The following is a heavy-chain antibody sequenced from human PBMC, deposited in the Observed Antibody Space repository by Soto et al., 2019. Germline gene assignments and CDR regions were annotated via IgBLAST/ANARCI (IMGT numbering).Heavy chain of an antibody. V-gene: IGHV4-59*08. CDR1: GGSISSYY. CDR2: VHHSWGS. D-gene: IGHD3-10*01. J-gene: IGHJ6*02. CDR3: ARQGFGPRHGLVDV. Sequence: QVQLQESGPGLVKPSETLSLSCTVSGGSISSYYWSWFRQSPGKRMEWIGYVHHSWGSSYNPSLQXXVXXSLDTSKSQFSLKVTSVTATDTAVYYCARQGFGPRHGLVDVWGQGTTVTVSS.